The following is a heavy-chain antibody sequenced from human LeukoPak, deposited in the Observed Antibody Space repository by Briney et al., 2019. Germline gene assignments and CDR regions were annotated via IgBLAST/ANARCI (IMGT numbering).Heavy chain of an antibody. Sequence: GGSLRLSCAASGFTFSSYEMNWVRQAPGKGLEWVSYISSSGSTIYYAASVKGRFTISRDNAKNPLYLQMNSLRAEDTAVYYCARVFGGAIDYWGQGTLVTVSS. J-gene: IGHJ4*02. V-gene: IGHV3-48*03. CDR3: ARVFGGAIDY. CDR2: ISSSGSTI. CDR1: GFTFSSYE. D-gene: IGHD3-10*02.